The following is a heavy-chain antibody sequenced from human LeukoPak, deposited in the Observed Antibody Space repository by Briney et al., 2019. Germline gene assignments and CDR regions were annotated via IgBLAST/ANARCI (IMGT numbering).Heavy chain of an antibody. D-gene: IGHD4-17*01. CDR2: INPNSLIP. CDR3: ARVRPVPTVSFDP. J-gene: IGHJ5*02. V-gene: IGHV1-8*01. Sequence: ASVKVSCKASGYTLSDYDINWVRQAPGQGLEYMGWINPNSLIPGYARKFRGRVTLTMDTSIRTAYMELSGLTYDDTAIYYCARVRPVPTVSFDPWGQGTLVTVSP. CDR1: GYTLSDYD.